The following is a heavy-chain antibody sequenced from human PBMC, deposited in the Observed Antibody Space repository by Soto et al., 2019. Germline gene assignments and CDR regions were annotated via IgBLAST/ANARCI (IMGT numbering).Heavy chain of an antibody. CDR1: GYTFTSYG. D-gene: IGHD2-2*01. CDR2: ISAYNGNT. V-gene: IGHV1-18*01. J-gene: IGHJ5*02. Sequence: ASVKVSCKASGYTFTSYGISWVRQAPGQGLEWLGWISAYNGNTNYAQKLQGRVTMTTDTSTSTAYMELRSLRSDDTAVYYCASFPSTDIVVVPADMRGFDPWGQGTLVTVSS. CDR3: ASFPSTDIVVVPADMRGFDP.